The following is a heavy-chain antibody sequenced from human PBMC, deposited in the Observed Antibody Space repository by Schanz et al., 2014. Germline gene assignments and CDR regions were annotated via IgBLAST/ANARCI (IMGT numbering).Heavy chain of an antibody. CDR2: TSNDGSFT. CDR3: ARVELSVYYYAMDV. Sequence: EVQLVESGGGFVQPGGSLRLSCAASGFTFSDSWMHWVRQAPGKGLVWVSRTSNDGSFTTFADSVKGRFTISRDNAKNTLYLQMNSLRAEDAAVYYCARVELSVYYYAMDVWGQGTTVTVSS. D-gene: IGHD2-15*01. J-gene: IGHJ6*02. V-gene: IGHV3-74*01. CDR1: GFTFSDSW.